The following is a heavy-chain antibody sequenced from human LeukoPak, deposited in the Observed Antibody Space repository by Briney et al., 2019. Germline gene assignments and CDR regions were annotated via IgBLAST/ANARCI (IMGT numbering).Heavy chain of an antibody. CDR2: IYYSGGT. CDR3: AKTYSSSWHNWYFDL. Sequence: PSETLSLTCTVSGGSISSSNYYWGWIRQPPGKGLEWIGRIYYSGGTYYNSSLKSRVTISVDTSKNQFSLKLSSVTAADTAVYYCAKTYSSSWHNWYFDLWGRGTLVTVSS. J-gene: IGHJ2*01. V-gene: IGHV4-39*07. CDR1: GGSISSSNYY. D-gene: IGHD6-13*01.